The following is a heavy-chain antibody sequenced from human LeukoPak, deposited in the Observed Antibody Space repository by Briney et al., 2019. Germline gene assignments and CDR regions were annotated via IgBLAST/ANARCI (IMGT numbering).Heavy chain of an antibody. Sequence: PGGSLRLSCAASGFTFSSYSMNWVRQAPGKGLEWISYISGSGGTTHFADSVQGRFTISRDNAKNSLYLQMNSLRAEDTAVYYCARDPMVRGAYFDYWGQGTLVTVSS. J-gene: IGHJ4*02. CDR2: ISGSGGTT. D-gene: IGHD3-10*01. CDR3: ARDPMVRGAYFDY. V-gene: IGHV3-48*04. CDR1: GFTFSSYS.